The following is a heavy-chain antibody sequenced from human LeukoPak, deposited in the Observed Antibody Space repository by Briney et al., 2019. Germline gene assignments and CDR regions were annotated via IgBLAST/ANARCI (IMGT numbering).Heavy chain of an antibody. CDR3: ARGITISGSGMFDY. V-gene: IGHV1-2*02. J-gene: IGHJ4*02. Sequence: EASVKVSCKASGYTFTGYYMHWVRQAPGQGLEWMGWINPNSGATNYAQKFQGRVAMTRDTSISTAYMELSGLTYDDAAVYHCARGITISGSGMFDYWGQGTLVTVSS. D-gene: IGHD3-9*01. CDR1: GYTFTGYY. CDR2: INPNSGAT.